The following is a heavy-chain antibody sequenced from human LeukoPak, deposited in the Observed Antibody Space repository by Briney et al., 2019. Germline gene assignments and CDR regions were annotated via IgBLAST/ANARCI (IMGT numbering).Heavy chain of an antibody. V-gene: IGHV3-23*01. CDR3: AKTRVDIVATIDAFDI. Sequence: PGGSLRLSCAASGFTFSIYAMNWVRQAPGKGLEWVSVIGGSADSADYADSVKGRFTISRDNSKNTLYLQMNSLRAEDTAVYYCAKTRVDIVATIDAFDIWGQGTMVTVSS. CDR1: GFTFSIYA. D-gene: IGHD5-12*01. CDR2: IGGSADSA. J-gene: IGHJ3*02.